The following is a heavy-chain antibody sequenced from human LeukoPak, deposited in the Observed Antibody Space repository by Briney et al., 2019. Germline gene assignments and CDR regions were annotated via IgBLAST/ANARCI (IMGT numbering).Heavy chain of an antibody. Sequence: GGSLRLSCAASGFTFSSYGMHWVRQAPGKGLEWVAVIWYDGSNKYYADSVKGPFTISRDNSKNTLYLQMNSLRAEDTAVYYCAREGRGARGMDVGAKGPTVTVS. CDR2: IWYDGSNK. J-gene: IGHJ6*04. V-gene: IGHV3-33*01. CDR3: AREGRGARGMDV. D-gene: IGHD3-10*01. CDR1: GFTFSSYG.